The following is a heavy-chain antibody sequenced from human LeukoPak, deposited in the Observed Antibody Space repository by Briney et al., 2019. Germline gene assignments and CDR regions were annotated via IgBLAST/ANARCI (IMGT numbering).Heavy chain of an antibody. Sequence: GGSLRLSCAASGFTFSSYWMSWVRQAPGKGLEWVANIKQDGSEQYYVDSVKGRFTISRDNAKNSVYLQMNSLRPEDTAVYYCARGVGGADYWGQGTLVTVSS. D-gene: IGHD1-26*01. CDR1: GFTFSSYW. CDR2: IKQDGSEQ. J-gene: IGHJ4*02. V-gene: IGHV3-7*01. CDR3: ARGVGGADY.